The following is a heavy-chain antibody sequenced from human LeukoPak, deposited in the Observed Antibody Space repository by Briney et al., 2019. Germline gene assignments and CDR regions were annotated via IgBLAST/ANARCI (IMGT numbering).Heavy chain of an antibody. J-gene: IGHJ3*02. CDR2: IYWDDDK. D-gene: IGHD2-21*02. CDR3: AHRRDSMRAFDI. CDR1: GFSLSTSGVA. Sequence: SGPTLVNPTQTLTLTCTFSGFSLSTSGVAVGWVRQPPGKALEWLALIYWDDDKRYSPSLKSRLTITKDTSKNQVVLTMTNMDPVNTATYFCAHRRDSMRAFDIWGQGTVVTVSS. V-gene: IGHV2-5*02.